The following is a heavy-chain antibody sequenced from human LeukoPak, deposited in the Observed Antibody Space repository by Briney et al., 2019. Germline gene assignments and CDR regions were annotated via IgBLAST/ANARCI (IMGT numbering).Heavy chain of an antibody. V-gene: IGHV3-30-3*01. D-gene: IGHD3-9*01. CDR2: ISYDGSNK. Sequence: GRSLRLSCAASGFTFSSYAMHWVRQAPGKGLEWVAVISYDGSNKYYADSVKGRFTISRDNAKNSLYLQMNSLRAEDTAVYYCARDYAVSSGIRYFDWLRSGWFDPWGQGTLVTVSS. CDR3: ARDYAVSSGIRYFDWLRSGWFDP. J-gene: IGHJ5*02. CDR1: GFTFSSYA.